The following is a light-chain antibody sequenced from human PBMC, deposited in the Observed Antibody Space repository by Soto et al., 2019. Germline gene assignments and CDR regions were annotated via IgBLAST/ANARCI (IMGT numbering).Light chain of an antibody. CDR3: QQSYSTPRT. CDR2: AAS. V-gene: IGKV3-15*01. CDR1: QSVSSN. Sequence: EIVMTQSPATLSVSPGERATLSCSSSQSVSSNLAWYQQKPGQAPRLLIYAASSLQSGVPSRFSGSGSGTDFTLTISSLQPEDFATYYCQQSYSTPRTFGQGTKVDTK. J-gene: IGKJ1*01.